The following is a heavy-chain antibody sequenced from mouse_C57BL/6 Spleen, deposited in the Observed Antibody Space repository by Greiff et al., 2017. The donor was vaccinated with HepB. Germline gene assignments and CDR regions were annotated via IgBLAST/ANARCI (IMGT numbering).Heavy chain of an antibody. J-gene: IGHJ4*01. Sequence: VQLQQSGAELVKPGASVKISCKASGYAFSSYWMNWVKQRPGTGLEWIGQIYPGDGDTNYNGKFKGKATLTADKSSSTAYMQLSSLPSEDSAVYFCARVGYGYDDAGYAMDYWGQGASVTVSS. CDR3: ARVGYGYDDAGYAMDY. V-gene: IGHV1-80*01. D-gene: IGHD2-2*01. CDR1: GYAFSSYW. CDR2: IYPGDGDT.